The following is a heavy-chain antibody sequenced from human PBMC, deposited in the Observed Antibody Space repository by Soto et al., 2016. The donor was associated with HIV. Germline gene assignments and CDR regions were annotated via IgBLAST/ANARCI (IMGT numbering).Heavy chain of an antibody. CDR3: AKDCGLGGTRDY. D-gene: IGHD2-15*01. J-gene: IGHJ4*02. CDR2: INPNNGDT. CDR1: GYTFTANY. Sequence: HLVQSGAEVKKPGASVKVSCKASGYTFTANYIQWVRQTPGQGLEWMGWINPNNGDTRYAQKFQGRVTMTRDTSINTAYMELSSLRTDDAAVYYCAKDCGLGGTRDYWGQGTPGHRLL. V-gene: IGHV1-2*02.